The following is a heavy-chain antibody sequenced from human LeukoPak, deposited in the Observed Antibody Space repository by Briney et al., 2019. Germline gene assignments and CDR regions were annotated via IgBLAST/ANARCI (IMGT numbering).Heavy chain of an antibody. CDR3: GRTPRELDY. D-gene: IGHD1-1*01. CDR1: GFTFTPSW. V-gene: IGHV3-7*01. J-gene: IGHJ4*02. CDR2: ISSDGTEK. Sequence: PGGSLRLSCAASGFTFTPSWMNWVRQAPGRGLEWVAYISSDGTEKNYVDSVKGRFTISRDNAKNSLYLQMNSLRAEDTAVYYCGRTPRELDYWGQGTLVTVPS.